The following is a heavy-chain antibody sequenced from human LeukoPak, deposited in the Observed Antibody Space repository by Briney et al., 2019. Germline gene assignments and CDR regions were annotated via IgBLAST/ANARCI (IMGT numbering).Heavy chain of an antibody. CDR3: ARGDSSGYYYGY. CDR2: IYYSGST. Sequence: SQTLSLTCTVSGGSISSGGYYWSWIRQHPGKGLEWIGYIYYSGSTYYNPSLKSRVTISVDTSKNQFSLKLSSVTAADTAVYYCARGDSSGYYYGYRGQGTLVTVSS. V-gene: IGHV4-31*03. J-gene: IGHJ4*02. CDR1: GGSISSGGYY. D-gene: IGHD3-22*01.